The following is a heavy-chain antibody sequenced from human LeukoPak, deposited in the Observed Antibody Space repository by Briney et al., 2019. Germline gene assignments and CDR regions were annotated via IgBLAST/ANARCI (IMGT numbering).Heavy chain of an antibody. CDR3: ARLGQPNAFDI. J-gene: IGHJ3*02. D-gene: IGHD3-16*01. CDR2: FHYSVST. CDR1: GGPISNYY. V-gene: IGHV4-59*08. Sequence: SESLSLTCTVSGGPISNYYWSWIRQSPGKGLECIGYFHYSVSTNYNPSLKSRVTISVDTSKNQFSLKLTSVTAADAAVYYCARLGQPNAFDIWGQGTMVTVSS.